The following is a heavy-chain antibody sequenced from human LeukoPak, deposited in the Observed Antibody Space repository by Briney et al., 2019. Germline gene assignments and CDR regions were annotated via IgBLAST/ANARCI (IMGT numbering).Heavy chain of an antibody. V-gene: IGHV3-30*03. D-gene: IGHD4-23*01. Sequence: GGALRLSCAASGFTFSSYGMHGGRQAPGKGLEWVAVISYDGSNKYYADSVKGRFTISRDNSKNTLYLQMNSMRAEDTAVYYCAAFGKDDYWGQGNLVTVSS. CDR2: ISYDGSNK. CDR3: AAFGKDDY. J-gene: IGHJ4*02. CDR1: GFTFSSYG.